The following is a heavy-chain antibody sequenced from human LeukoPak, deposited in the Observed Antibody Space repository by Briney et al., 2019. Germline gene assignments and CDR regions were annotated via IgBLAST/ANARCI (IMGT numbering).Heavy chain of an antibody. D-gene: IGHD3-16*01. V-gene: IGHV1-69*13. CDR3: ARSLGPLGYYCDS. J-gene: IGHJ4*02. CDR2: IIPIFGTA. CDR1: GGTFSSYA. Sequence: SVKVSCKASGGTFSSYAISWVRQAPGQGLEWMGGIIPIFGTANYAQKFQGRVTITADESTSTAYMELSSLRSEDTAVYYCARSLGPLGYYCDSWGQGTLVTVSS.